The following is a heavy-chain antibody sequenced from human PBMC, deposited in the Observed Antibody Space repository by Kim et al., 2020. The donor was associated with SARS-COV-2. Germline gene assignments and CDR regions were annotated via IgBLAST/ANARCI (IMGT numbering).Heavy chain of an antibody. CDR3: ARDFFITMVRGVIIGRGFDY. J-gene: IGHJ4*02. CDR2: ISAYNGNT. Sequence: ASVKVSCKASGYTFTSYGISWVRQAPGQGLEWMGWISAYNGNTNYAQKLQGRVTMTTDTSTSTAYMELRSLRSDDTAVYYCARDFFITMVRGVIIGRGFDYWGQGTLVTVSS. V-gene: IGHV1-18*04. D-gene: IGHD3-10*01. CDR1: GYTFTSYG.